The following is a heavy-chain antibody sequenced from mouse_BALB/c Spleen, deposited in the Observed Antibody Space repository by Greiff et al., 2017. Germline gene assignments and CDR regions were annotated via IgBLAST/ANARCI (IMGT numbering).Heavy chain of an antibody. V-gene: IGHV1S135*01. Sequence: EVQLQQSGPELVKPGASVKVSCKASGYAFTSYNMYWVKQSHGKSLEWIGDIDPYNGGTSYNQKFKGKATLTVDKSSSTAYMHLNSLTSEDSAVYYCARRGYYGNYVYAMDYWGQGTSVTVSS. J-gene: IGHJ4*01. D-gene: IGHD2-1*01. CDR1: GYAFTSYN. CDR2: IDPYNGGT. CDR3: ARRGYYGNYVYAMDY.